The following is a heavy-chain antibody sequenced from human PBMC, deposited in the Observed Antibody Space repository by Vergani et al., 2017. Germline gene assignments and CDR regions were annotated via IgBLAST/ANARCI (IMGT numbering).Heavy chain of an antibody. Sequence: EVQLLESGGDLVQPGGSLRLSCAASGFTFNHYAMNWVRQAPGKGLEWVSSIKNTGNSTHYADSVKGRFTISRDNSKNTLYLQMNSLRVEDTAVYCCGRGSDNYNWGQGTLVTVSS. CDR2: IKNTGNST. CDR1: GFTFNHYA. CDR3: GRGSDNYN. J-gene: IGHJ4*02. V-gene: IGHV3-23*01. D-gene: IGHD5-24*01.